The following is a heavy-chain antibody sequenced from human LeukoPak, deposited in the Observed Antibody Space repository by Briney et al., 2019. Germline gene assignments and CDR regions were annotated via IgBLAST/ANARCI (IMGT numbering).Heavy chain of an antibody. CDR2: IYSGGST. Sequence: GGSLRLSCAASGFTVSSNYMSWVRQAPGKGLEWVSVIYSGGSTYYADSVKGRFTISRDNSKNTLYLQMNSLRAEDTAVYYCARGSVPAAGYYYYGMDVRGKGTTVTVSS. CDR3: ARGSVPAAGYYYYGMDV. D-gene: IGHD2-2*01. J-gene: IGHJ6*04. CDR1: GFTVSSNY. V-gene: IGHV3-53*01.